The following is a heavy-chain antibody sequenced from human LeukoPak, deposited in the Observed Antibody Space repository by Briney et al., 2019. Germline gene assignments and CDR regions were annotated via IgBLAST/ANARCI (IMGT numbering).Heavy chain of an antibody. CDR3: ARDYCSGGSCYQSDY. CDR2: ASSLSGTI. J-gene: IGHJ4*02. Sequence: PVQPLDSPSVASSLSGTIYYADSVKGRFTISRDNAKNSLYLQMDSLRAEDTAVYYCARDYCSGGSCYQSDYWGQGTLVTVSS. V-gene: IGHV3-48*01. D-gene: IGHD2-15*01.